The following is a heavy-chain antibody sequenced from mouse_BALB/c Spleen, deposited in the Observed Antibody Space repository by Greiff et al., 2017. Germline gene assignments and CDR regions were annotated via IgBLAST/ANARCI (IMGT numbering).Heavy chain of an antibody. CDR1: GYTFTSYV. V-gene: IGHV1-14*01. CDR3: EKATRITSYYFDY. D-gene: IGHD2-4*01. Sequence: VQLQQSGPELVKPGASVKMSCKASGYTFTSYVMHWVKQKPGQGLEWIGYINPYNDGTKYNEKFKGKATLTSDKSSSTAYMELSSLTSEDSAVYDGEKATRITSYYFDYWGQGTTLTVSA. J-gene: IGHJ2*01. CDR2: INPYNDGT.